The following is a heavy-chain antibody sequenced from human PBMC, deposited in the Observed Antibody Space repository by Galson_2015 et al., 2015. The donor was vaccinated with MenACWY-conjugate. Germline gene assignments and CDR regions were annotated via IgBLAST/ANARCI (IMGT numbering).Heavy chain of an antibody. CDR3: VRLPAAGGQHYYTMDV. Sequence: SETLSLTCTVSGGSISSSTYYWGWIRQPPGKGLEWIGSIYYSGRTYYNPSLQSRVTISVDTSTNQFSLKLSSVTAADTAVYYCVRLPAAGGQHYYTMDVWGQGTTVTVSS. CDR2: IYYSGRT. CDR1: GGSISSSTYY. V-gene: IGHV4-39*01. J-gene: IGHJ6*02. D-gene: IGHD6-13*01.